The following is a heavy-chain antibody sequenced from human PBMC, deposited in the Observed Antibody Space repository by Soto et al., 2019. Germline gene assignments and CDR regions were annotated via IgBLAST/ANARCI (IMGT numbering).Heavy chain of an antibody. CDR1: GYTFTSYG. D-gene: IGHD2-15*01. V-gene: IGHV1-18*04. J-gene: IGHJ4*02. Sequence: QVQLVQSGAEVKKPGASVKVSCKASGYTFTSYGISWVRQAPGQGLEWMGWISAYNSNTNYAQKLQGRVTMTTDTSASTAYMELRSLRSDDTAVYYCARDWRLGYCSGGSCLGFDYWGQGTLVTVSS. CDR2: ISAYNSNT. CDR3: ARDWRLGYCSGGSCLGFDY.